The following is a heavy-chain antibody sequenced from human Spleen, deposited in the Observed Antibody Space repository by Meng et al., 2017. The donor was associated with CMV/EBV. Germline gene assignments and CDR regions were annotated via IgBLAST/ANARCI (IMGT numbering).Heavy chain of an antibody. CDR1: GYTFNSYG. J-gene: IGHJ5*02. CDR3: ARDLGVSGWFDP. CDR2: ISAYNGNT. Sequence: SCKASGYTFNSYGISWVRQAPGQGLGGMGWISAYNGNTNYAQKLQGRVTMTTDTSTSTAYMELRSLRSDDTAVYYCARDLGVSGWFDPWGQGTLVTVSS. D-gene: IGHD2-8*01. V-gene: IGHV1-18*01.